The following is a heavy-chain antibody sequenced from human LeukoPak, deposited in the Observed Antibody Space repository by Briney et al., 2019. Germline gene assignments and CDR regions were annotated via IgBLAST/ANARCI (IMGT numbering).Heavy chain of an antibody. CDR3: ARVGVGTVTTWDY. J-gene: IGHJ4*02. CDR1: GFTFSYYW. D-gene: IGHD4-17*01. CDR2: INHDGSST. Sequence: GGSLRLSCAASGFTFSYYWMHWVRQAPGKGLVWVSRINHDGSSTTYADSVKGRFTISRDNAKNSLYLQMNSLRAEDTAVYYCARVGVGTVTTWDYWGQGTLVTVSS. V-gene: IGHV3-74*01.